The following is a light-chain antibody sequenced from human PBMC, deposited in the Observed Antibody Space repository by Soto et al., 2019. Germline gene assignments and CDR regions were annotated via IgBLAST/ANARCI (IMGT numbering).Light chain of an antibody. J-gene: IGKJ1*01. CDR2: GAS. CDR1: PSILDK. V-gene: IGKV3-15*01. Sequence: RVVTQSRDILSLSPGERATLSCRDSPSILDKLDWYIQTAGQAPGLVSYGASKRALGRPARFSGSGSGTEFTRTITSLQSEDFAVYYCQQYNNWPQTFGQGTKVDIK. CDR3: QQYNNWPQT.